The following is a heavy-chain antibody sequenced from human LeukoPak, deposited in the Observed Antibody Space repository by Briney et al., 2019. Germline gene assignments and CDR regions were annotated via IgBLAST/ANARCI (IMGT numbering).Heavy chain of an antibody. CDR1: GFTFSTYW. D-gene: IGHD3-10*01. CDR2: IKGDGSDK. J-gene: IGHJ4*02. V-gene: IGHV3-7*01. CDR3: TTSLTRGLN. Sequence: PGGSLRLSCAASGFTFSTYWMNWVRQAPGKGLEWVANIKGDGSDKKYADSVKGRFTISRDNAENTLYLQMGSLRAEDTALYYCTTSLTRGLNWGQGALVTVSS.